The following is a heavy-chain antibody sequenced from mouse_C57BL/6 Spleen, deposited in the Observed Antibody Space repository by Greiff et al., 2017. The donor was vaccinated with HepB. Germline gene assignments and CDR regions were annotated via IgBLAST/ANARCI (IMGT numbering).Heavy chain of an antibody. Sequence: EVKLVESGGGLVKPGGSLKLSCAASGFTFSSYAMSWVRQTPEKRLEWVATISDGGSYTYYPDNVKGRFTISRDNAKNNLYLQMSHLKSEDTAMYYCARDGDGYFDYWGQGTTLTVSS. CDR3: ARDGDGYFDY. V-gene: IGHV5-4*01. CDR1: GFTFSSYA. D-gene: IGHD3-3*01. J-gene: IGHJ2*01. CDR2: ISDGGSYT.